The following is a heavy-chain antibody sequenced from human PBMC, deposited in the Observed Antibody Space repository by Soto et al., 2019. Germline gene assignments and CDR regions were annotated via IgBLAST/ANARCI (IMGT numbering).Heavy chain of an antibody. D-gene: IGHD5-18*01. V-gene: IGHV4-59*01. CDR3: ARARIQLWLLGMDV. CDR1: GGSISSYY. CDR2: IYYSGST. Sequence: PSAPLSITSTFSGGSISSYYWSWIRQPPGKGLEWIGYIYYSGSTNYNPSLKSRVTISVDTSKNQFSLKLSSVTAADTAVYYCARARIQLWLLGMDVWGQGTTVTVSS. J-gene: IGHJ6*02.